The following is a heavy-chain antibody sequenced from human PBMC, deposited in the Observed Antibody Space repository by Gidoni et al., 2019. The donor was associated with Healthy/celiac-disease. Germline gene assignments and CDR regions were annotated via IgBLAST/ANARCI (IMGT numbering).Heavy chain of an antibody. V-gene: IGHV3-43*02. CDR1: GFTLDYYA. Sequence: EVQLVESGGGVVQPGGSLRLSCAASGFTLDYYAMHWVRQAPGKGLGGVSLISGDGGSTYYADSVKGRFTISRDNSKNSLYLQMNSLRTEDTALYYCAKDNGPGIAAADYWGQGTLVTVSS. CDR2: ISGDGGST. D-gene: IGHD6-13*01. CDR3: AKDNGPGIAAADY. J-gene: IGHJ4*02.